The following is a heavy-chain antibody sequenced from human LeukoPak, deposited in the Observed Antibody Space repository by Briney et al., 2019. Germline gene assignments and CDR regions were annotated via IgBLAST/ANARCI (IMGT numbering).Heavy chain of an antibody. CDR3: ATLPRWGPVVRFDI. CDR1: GGSFSGYY. J-gene: IGHJ3*02. Sequence: PSETLSLTCAVYGGSFSGYYWSWIRQPPGKGLEWIGEINHSGSTNYNPSLKSRVTISVDTSKNQFSLKLSSVTAADTAVYYCATLPRWGPVVRFDIWGQGTMVTVSS. CDR2: INHSGST. V-gene: IGHV4-34*01. D-gene: IGHD3-22*01.